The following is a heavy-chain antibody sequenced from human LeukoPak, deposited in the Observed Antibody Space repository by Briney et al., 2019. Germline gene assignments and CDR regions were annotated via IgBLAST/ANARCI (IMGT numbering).Heavy chain of an antibody. CDR2: INPNSGGT. Sequence: ASVKVSCKASGYTFTGYYMHWVRQAPGPGLEWMGWINPNSGGTNYAQKFQGRVTMTRDTSISTAYMELSRLRSDDTAVYYCARSYTVVDAFDIWGQGTMVTVSS. D-gene: IGHD4-23*01. V-gene: IGHV1-2*02. J-gene: IGHJ3*02. CDR1: GYTFTGYY. CDR3: ARSYTVVDAFDI.